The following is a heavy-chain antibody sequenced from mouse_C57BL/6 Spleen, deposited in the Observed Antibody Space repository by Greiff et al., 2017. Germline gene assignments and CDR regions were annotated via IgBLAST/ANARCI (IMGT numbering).Heavy chain of an antibody. V-gene: IGHV2-5*01. Sequence: VMLVESGPGLVQPSQSLSITCTVSGFSLTSYGVHWVRQSPGKGLEWLGVIWRGGSTDYNAAFMSRLSITKDNSKSQVFFKMNSLQADDTAIYYCAKNSGLTGTWFAYWGQGTLVTVSA. D-gene: IGHD4-1*01. CDR2: IWRGGST. CDR1: GFSLTSYG. CDR3: AKNSGLTGTWFAY. J-gene: IGHJ3*01.